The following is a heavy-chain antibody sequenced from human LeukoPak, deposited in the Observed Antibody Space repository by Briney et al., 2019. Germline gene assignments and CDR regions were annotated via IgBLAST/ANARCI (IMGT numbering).Heavy chain of an antibody. Sequence: ASVKVSCKASGYTFTSYGICWVRQAPGQGLEWMGWISAYNGNTNYAQKLQGRVTMTTDTSTSTAYMELRSLRSDDTAVYYCARYYDVLTGYYSYYYGMDVWGQGTTVTVSS. J-gene: IGHJ6*02. CDR3: ARYYDVLTGYYSYYYGMDV. CDR2: ISAYNGNT. CDR1: GYTFTSYG. D-gene: IGHD3-9*01. V-gene: IGHV1-18*01.